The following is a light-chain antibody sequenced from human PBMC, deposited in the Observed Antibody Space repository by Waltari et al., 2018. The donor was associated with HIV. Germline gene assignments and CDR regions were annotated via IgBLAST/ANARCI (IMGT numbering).Light chain of an antibody. J-gene: IGLJ2*01. V-gene: IGLV2-14*01. CDR1: NSDVGYYNY. CDR2: EVN. CDR3: SSYAGSNTVV. Sequence: QSALTQPASVSGSPGQSITISCTGTNSDVGYYNYVSWYQQHPGKAPKLMIHEVNKRPSGASSRFSSSKSGNMASLTISGLQAEDEADYYCSSYAGSNTVVFGGGTKVTVL.